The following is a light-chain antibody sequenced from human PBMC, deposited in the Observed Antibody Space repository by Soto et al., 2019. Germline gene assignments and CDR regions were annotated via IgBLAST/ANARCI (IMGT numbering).Light chain of an antibody. Sequence: DIVMTQSPDSLAVSLGARATITCKSSHSLFYTSNNKNYLAWYQQKPGQSPKLLFYWASTRESGVPDRISASGSGTDFTLTISSLQAGDVAVYYCQQYYSTPLTFGGGTKVDIK. CDR1: HSLFYTSNNKNY. CDR3: QQYYSTPLT. J-gene: IGKJ4*01. V-gene: IGKV4-1*01. CDR2: WAS.